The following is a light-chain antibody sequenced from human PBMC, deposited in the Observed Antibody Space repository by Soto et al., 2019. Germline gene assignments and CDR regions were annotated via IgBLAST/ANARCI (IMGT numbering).Light chain of an antibody. J-gene: IGKJ1*01. Sequence: DIQMTRSPSTLSGSVGDRVTITCRVSQTISSWLAWYQQKPGKAPKLLIYKASTLKSGVPSRFSGSGSGTEFTLTISSLQSDDFATYYCLQYNGYYRTFGQGTKVDI. CDR2: KAS. CDR1: QTISSW. CDR3: LQYNGYYRT. V-gene: IGKV1-5*03.